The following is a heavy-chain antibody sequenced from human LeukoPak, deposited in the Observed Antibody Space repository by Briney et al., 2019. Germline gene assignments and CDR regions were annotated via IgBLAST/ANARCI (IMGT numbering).Heavy chain of an antibody. CDR1: GGSISSYY. D-gene: IGHD1-1*01. CDR3: ARDERGNNWFDP. J-gene: IGHJ5*02. CDR2: IYYSGST. V-gene: IGHV4-59*06. Sequence: PSETLSLTCTVSGGSISSYYWSWIRQHPGKGLEWIGYIYYSGSTYYNPSLKSRVTISVDTSKNQFSLKLSSVTAADTAVYYCARDERGNNWFDPWGQGTLVTVSS.